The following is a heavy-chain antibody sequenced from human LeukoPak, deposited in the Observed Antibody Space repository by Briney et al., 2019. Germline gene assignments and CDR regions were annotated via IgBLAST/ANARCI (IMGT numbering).Heavy chain of an antibody. CDR3: ATTRVTTTRLDY. D-gene: IGHD5-12*01. Sequence: GASVTVSYKASGYTFIVYYMHWVRQAPGPALEWMGWIYPNSGVPNYAQTFQGRVTMTRDTSISTAYMELTSLRSDDTAVYYCATTRVTTTRLDYWGQGTLVSVSS. J-gene: IGHJ4*02. CDR1: GYTFIVYY. V-gene: IGHV1-2*02. CDR2: IYPNSGVP.